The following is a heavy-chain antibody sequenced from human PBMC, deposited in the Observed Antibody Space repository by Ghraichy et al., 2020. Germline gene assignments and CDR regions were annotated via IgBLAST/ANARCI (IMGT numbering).Heavy chain of an antibody. Sequence: LSLTCAASGFTFSTYTMSWVRQAPGKGLEWVSGITDGGRSTYYADSVKGRFTISRDDSRNTLYLQMNSLRAEDTAVYYCTKPLLGITAATNFDYWGQGTLVTVSP. D-gene: IGHD2-15*01. CDR3: TKPLLGITAATNFDY. J-gene: IGHJ4*02. CDR2: ITDGGRST. CDR1: GFTFSTYT. V-gene: IGHV3-23*01.